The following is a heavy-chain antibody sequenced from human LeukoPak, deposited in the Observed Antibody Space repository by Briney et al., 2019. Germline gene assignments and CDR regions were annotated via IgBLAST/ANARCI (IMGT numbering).Heavy chain of an antibody. V-gene: IGHV3-7*01. CDR1: GFTFSSYW. J-gene: IGHJ5*02. CDR2: IKQDGSEK. Sequence: GGSLRLSCAASGFTFSSYWMSWVRQAPGKGLEWVANIKQDGSEKYYVDSVKGRFTISRDNAKNSLYLQMNSLRAEDTAVYYCARDTGMYYDILTGYSNNWFDPWGQGTLVTVSS. CDR3: ARDTGMYYDILTGYSNNWFDP. D-gene: IGHD3-9*01.